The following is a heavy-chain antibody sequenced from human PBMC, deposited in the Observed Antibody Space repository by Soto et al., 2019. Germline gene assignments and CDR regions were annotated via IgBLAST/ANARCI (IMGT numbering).Heavy chain of an antibody. D-gene: IGHD2-21*01. J-gene: IGHJ6*02. CDR1: GYTFTSYD. CDR3: ARVSCLWRGYYYYGMDV. Sequence: ASVKVSCKASGYTFTSYDINWVRQATGQGLEWMGWMNPNSGNTGYAQKFQGRVTMTRNTSISTAYMELSSLRSEDTAVYYCARVSCLWRGYYYYGMDVWGQGTTVTVPS. CDR2: MNPNSGNT. V-gene: IGHV1-8*01.